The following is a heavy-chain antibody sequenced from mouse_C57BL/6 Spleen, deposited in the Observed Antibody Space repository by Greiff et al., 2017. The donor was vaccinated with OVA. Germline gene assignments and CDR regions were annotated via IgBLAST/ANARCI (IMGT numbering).Heavy chain of an antibody. V-gene: IGHV1-82*01. CDR2: IYPGDGDT. J-gene: IGHJ4*01. CDR1: GYAFSSSW. Sequence: VQLQQSGPELVKPGASVKISCKASGYAFSSSWMNWVKQRPGKGLEWIGRIYPGDGDTNYNGKFKGTATLTADKSSSTAYMQLSSLTSEDSAVYFCARGDYYAMDYWGQGTSVTVSS. CDR3: ARGDYYAMDY.